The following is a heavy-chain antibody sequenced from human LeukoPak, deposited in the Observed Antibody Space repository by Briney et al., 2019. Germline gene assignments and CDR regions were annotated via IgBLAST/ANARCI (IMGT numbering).Heavy chain of an antibody. V-gene: IGHV4-34*01. CDR1: GGSFSGYY. CDR3: ARRDDCSGGSCKLGY. CDR2: INHSGST. Sequence: SETLSLTCAVYGGSFSGYYWSWIRQPPGKGLEWIGEINHSGSTNYNPSLKSRVTISVDTSKNRFSLKLSSVTAADTAVYYCARRDDCSGGSCKLGYWGQGTLVTVSS. J-gene: IGHJ4*02. D-gene: IGHD2-15*01.